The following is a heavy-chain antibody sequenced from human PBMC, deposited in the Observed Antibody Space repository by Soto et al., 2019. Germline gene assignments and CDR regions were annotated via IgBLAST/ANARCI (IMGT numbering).Heavy chain of an antibody. CDR3: ARGFSTVTSSYYYYGMDV. CDR2: IYYSGNT. J-gene: IGHJ6*02. D-gene: IGHD4-17*01. V-gene: IGHV4-61*08. CDR1: GGSIISGDYY. Sequence: SETLSLTCTVSGGSIISGDYYWSWIRQTPGKGLEWIGYIYYSGNTNYNPSLKSRVTISVDTSKNQFSLKLSSVTAADTAVYYCARGFSTVTSSYYYYGMDVWGQGTTVTVSS.